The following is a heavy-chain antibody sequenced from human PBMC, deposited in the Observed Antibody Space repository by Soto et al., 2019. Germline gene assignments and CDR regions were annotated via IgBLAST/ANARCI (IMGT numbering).Heavy chain of an antibody. D-gene: IGHD2-2*01. CDR3: ARHGVPAAMSAPHPIQYYFDY. V-gene: IGHV4-59*08. CDR1: GGSFSGYY. J-gene: IGHJ4*02. CDR2: IYYSGST. Sequence: NPSETLSLTCAVYGGSFSGYYWSWIRQPPGKGLEWTGYIYYSGSTNYNPSLKSRVTISVDTSKNQFSLKLSSVTAADTAVYYCARHGVPAAMSAPHPIQYYFDYWCQGILVTVSS.